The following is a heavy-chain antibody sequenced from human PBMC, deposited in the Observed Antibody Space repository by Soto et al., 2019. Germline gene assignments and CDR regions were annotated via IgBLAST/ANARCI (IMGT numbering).Heavy chain of an antibody. D-gene: IGHD5-18*01. CDR3: ARGSAAKRYFDL. CDR2: IFPRGAT. J-gene: IGHJ2*01. CDR1: GAPISGGDYH. Sequence: QVQLQESGPGLVKPSQTLSLMCTVSGAPISGGDYHWSWIRQPPGTGLEWIGYIFPRGATHYNSSLGSRITMSVETSKSHFSLKLTSVTAADTAVYFCARGSAAKRYFDLWGRGTLVTVSS. V-gene: IGHV4-30-4*01.